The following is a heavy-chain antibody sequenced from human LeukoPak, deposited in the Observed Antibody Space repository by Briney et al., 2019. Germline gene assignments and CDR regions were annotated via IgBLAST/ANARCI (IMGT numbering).Heavy chain of an antibody. CDR2: ISFDGSDK. V-gene: IGHV3-30*04. J-gene: IGHJ2*01. CDR3: ASYSSGWYLVEWYFDL. D-gene: IGHD6-19*01. Sequence: PGRSLRLSCAASGFTFSSYAMHWVRQAPGKGLEWVAVISFDGSDKYYADSVKGRFTISRDNSKNTLYLQMNSLRAEDTAVYYCASYSSGWYLVEWYFDLWGRGTLVTVSS. CDR1: GFTFSSYA.